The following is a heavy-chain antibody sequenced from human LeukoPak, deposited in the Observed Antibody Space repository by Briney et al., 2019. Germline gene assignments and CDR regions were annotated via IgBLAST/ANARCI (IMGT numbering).Heavy chain of an antibody. Sequence: ASVKVSCKASGYTFTGYYMHWVRQAPGQGLEWMGWINPNSGGTNYAQKFQGRVTMTRDTSISTAYMELSRLRSDDTVVYYCARKYGSGPRWPPYKDYGMDVWGQGTTVTVSS. CDR1: GYTFTGYY. J-gene: IGHJ6*02. CDR2: INPNSGGT. CDR3: ARKYGSGPRWPPYKDYGMDV. D-gene: IGHD3-10*01. V-gene: IGHV1-2*02.